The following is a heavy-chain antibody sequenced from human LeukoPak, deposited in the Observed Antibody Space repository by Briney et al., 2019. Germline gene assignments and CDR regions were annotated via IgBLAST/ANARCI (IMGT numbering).Heavy chain of an antibody. V-gene: IGHV7-4-1*02. CDR1: GYTFTSYA. CDR3: ARATYYYGSGCYYTSPSNWFDP. J-gene: IGHJ5*02. Sequence: ASVKVSCKASGYTFTSYAMNWVRQAPGQGLEWMGWINTNTGNPTYAQGFTGRFVFSLDTSVSTAYLQISSLKAEDTAVYYCARATYYYGSGCYYTSPSNWFDPWGQGTLVTVSS. D-gene: IGHD3-10*01. CDR2: INTNTGNP.